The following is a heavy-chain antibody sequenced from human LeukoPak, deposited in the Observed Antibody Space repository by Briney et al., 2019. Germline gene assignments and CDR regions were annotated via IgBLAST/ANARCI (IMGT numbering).Heavy chain of an antibody. J-gene: IGHJ6*02. CDR3: AREVVRGYGMDV. Sequence: GGSLRLSCEASGFSLSGYGMHCVRQAPGKGLEWVALIWSAGTNEFYADAVKGRFTISRDNSKNIVHLHMNGLRGDDTALYYCAREVVRGYGMDVWGQGTTVTVSS. V-gene: IGHV3-33*01. D-gene: IGHD3-10*02. CDR2: IWSAGTNE. CDR1: GFSLSGYG.